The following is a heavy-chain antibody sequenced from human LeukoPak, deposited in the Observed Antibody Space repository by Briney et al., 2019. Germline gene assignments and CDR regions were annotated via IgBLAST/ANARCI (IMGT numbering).Heavy chain of an antibody. CDR3: ARGYGIAVAGTHHFDY. Sequence: SETLSLTCTVSGASVSSGGYYWSWIRQPPGKGLEWIGEINHSGSTNYNPSLKSRVTISVDTSKNQFSLKLSSVTAADTAVYYCARGYGIAVAGTHHFDYWGQGTLVTVSS. CDR2: INHSGST. V-gene: IGHV4-61*08. J-gene: IGHJ4*02. CDR1: GASVSSGGYY. D-gene: IGHD6-19*01.